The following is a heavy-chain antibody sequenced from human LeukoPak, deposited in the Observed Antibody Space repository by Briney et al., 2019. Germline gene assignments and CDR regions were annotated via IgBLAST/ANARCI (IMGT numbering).Heavy chain of an antibody. V-gene: IGHV3-21*01. CDR1: GFTFSSYS. J-gene: IGHJ6*04. CDR3: ARGNLGYCSSTSCPAVDV. CDR2: ISSSSSYI. Sequence: PGGSLRLSCAASGFTFSSYSMNWVRQAPGKGLEWVSSISSSSSYIYYADSVKGRFTISRDNAKNSLYLQMNSLRAEDTAVYYCARGNLGYCSSTSCPAVDVWGKGTTVTVSS. D-gene: IGHD2-2*01.